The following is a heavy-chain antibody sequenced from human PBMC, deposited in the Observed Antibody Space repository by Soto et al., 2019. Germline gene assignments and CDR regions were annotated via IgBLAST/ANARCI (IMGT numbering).Heavy chain of an antibody. J-gene: IGHJ6*03. Sequence: SETLSLTCTVSGGSISSYYWSWIRQPPGKGLEWIGYIYYSGSTNYNPSLKSRVTISVDTSKNQFSLKLSSVTAADTAVYYCARGYYYGSGSYTGGYYYYYMDVWGKGTTVTVSS. CDR1: GGSISSYY. CDR2: IYYSGST. CDR3: ARGYYYGSGSYTGGYYYYYMDV. V-gene: IGHV4-59*01. D-gene: IGHD3-10*01.